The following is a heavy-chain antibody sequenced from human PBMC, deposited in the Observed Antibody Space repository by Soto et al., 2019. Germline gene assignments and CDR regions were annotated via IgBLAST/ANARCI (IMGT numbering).Heavy chain of an antibody. D-gene: IGHD1-1*01. V-gene: IGHV4-4*07. CDR1: GASISGFY. J-gene: IGHJ5*02. CDR3: VRDGTKTLRDWYDT. CDR2: IYATGTT. Sequence: SSETLSLTCTVSGASISGFYWSWIRKSAGKGLEWIGRIYATGTTDYNPSLKSRVMMSVDTSKKQFSLKLSSVTAADTAVHYCVRDGTKTLRDWYDTCGQGITVTVSS.